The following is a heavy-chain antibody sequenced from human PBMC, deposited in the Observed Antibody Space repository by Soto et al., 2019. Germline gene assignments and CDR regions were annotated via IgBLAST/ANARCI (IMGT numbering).Heavy chain of an antibody. CDR3: ASHQSSGYYCPFDY. Sequence: SETLSLTCTVSGGSIGRYYWSWIRQPPGKGLEWIGYIYHSGSTNYNPSLKSRVSITVDTSKNQFSLKLSSVTAADTAVYYCASHQSSGYYCPFDYWGQGALVTVSS. CDR1: GGSIGRYY. J-gene: IGHJ4*02. D-gene: IGHD3-22*01. CDR2: IYHSGST. V-gene: IGHV4-59*08.